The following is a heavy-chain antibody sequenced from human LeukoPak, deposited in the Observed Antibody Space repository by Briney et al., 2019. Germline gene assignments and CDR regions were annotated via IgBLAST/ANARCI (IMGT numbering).Heavy chain of an antibody. Sequence: GASVKVSCKASGNPFTDYYMHWVRQAPGQGLEWMGWINPNSGGTNYAQKFQGRVTMTRDTSISTAYMELSRLRSDDTAVYYCARPHNWNDPLGYWGQGTLVTVSS. CDR2: INPNSGGT. CDR1: GNPFTDYY. V-gene: IGHV1-2*02. CDR3: ARPHNWNDPLGY. D-gene: IGHD1-20*01. J-gene: IGHJ4*02.